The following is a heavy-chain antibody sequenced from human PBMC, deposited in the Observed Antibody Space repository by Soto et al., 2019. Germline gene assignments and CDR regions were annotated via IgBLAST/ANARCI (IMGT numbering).Heavy chain of an antibody. CDR1: GFTFSSYG. CDR3: TKYHSPTGSYYGFDY. Sequence: EVQLLESGGGLVQPGGSLRLSCAASGFTFSSYGMIWFRQAPGKGLEWVSAMGYNGSPTDYADSVKGRFTISRDNSRNTLYLQMNRMRVDDTALDYCTKYHSPTGSYYGFDYWGQGTLGTVSS. CDR2: MGYNGSPT. V-gene: IGHV3-23*01. J-gene: IGHJ4*02. D-gene: IGHD1-26*01.